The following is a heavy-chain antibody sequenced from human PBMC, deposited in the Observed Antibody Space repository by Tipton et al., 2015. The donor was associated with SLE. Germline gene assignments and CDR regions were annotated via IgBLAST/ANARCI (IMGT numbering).Heavy chain of an antibody. D-gene: IGHD3-10*01. CDR1: GLTFSSYW. V-gene: IGHV3-7*01. CDR2: IKQDGSEK. J-gene: IGHJ6*02. CDR3: ARDPGASCRWGVDV. Sequence: VQLVQSGGGLVQPGGSLRLSCAASGLTFSSYWMTWVRQAPGKGLEWVANIKQDGSEKYYVDSVKGRFTISRDNAKNSLYLQMNSLRAEDTAVYYCARDPGASCRWGVDVWGQGTTVTVSS.